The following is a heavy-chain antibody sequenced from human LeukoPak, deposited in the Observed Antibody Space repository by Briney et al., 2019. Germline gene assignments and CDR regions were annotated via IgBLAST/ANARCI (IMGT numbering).Heavy chain of an antibody. CDR2: MNPNSGNT. J-gene: IGHJ4*02. D-gene: IGHD2-2*01. CDR1: GYTYTSYD. V-gene: IGHV1-8*03. CDR3: ARGPPRTKHCSSTSCYGSGDY. Sequence: ASVTVSCKASGYTYTSYDINWVRQATGQGLEWMGWMNPNSGNTGYAQKFQGRVTITRNTSISTAYMELSSLRSEDTAVYYCARGPPRTKHCSSTSCYGSGDYWGQGTLVTVSS.